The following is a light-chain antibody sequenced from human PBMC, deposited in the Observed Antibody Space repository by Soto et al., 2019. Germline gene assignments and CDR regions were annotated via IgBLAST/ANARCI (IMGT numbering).Light chain of an antibody. CDR3: QQHNSYPWT. CDR2: KAS. V-gene: IGKV1-5*03. CDR1: QSISSW. J-gene: IGKJ2*02. Sequence: DIQMTQSPSTLSASVGDRVTITCRAGQSISSWLAWYQQKPGKAPKLLIYKASSLESGVPSRFSGSGSGTEFTLTISSLQPDDFAAYYCQQHNSYPWTFGQGTKLEIK.